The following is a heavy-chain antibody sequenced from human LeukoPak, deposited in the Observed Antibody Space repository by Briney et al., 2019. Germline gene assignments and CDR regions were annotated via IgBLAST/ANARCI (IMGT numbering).Heavy chain of an antibody. J-gene: IGHJ6*02. CDR3: ARTPGMVVVKTFYCMDV. CDR2: IIPIFGTA. V-gene: IGHV1-69*13. CDR1: GGTFSSYA. D-gene: IGHD3-22*01. Sequence: SVKVSCKASGGTFSSYAISWVRQAPGQGLEWMGGIIPIFGTANYAQKFQGRVTITADESTSTAYMELSSLRPDDTAVYYCARTPGMVVVKTFYCMDVWGQGTTVTVSS.